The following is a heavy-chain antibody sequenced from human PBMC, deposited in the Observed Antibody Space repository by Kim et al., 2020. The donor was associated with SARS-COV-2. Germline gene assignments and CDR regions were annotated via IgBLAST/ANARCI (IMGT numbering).Heavy chain of an antibody. CDR1: GFTFSSYG. D-gene: IGHD2-2*01. CDR2: ISYDGSNK. J-gene: IGHJ6*03. Sequence: GGSLRLSCAASGFTFSSYGMHWVRQAPGKGLEWVAVISYDGSNKYYADSVKGRFTISRDNSKNTLYLQMNSLRAEDTAVYYCAKGPQYQLLVYYYYYYMGVWGKGTTVTVSS. V-gene: IGHV3-30*18. CDR3: AKGPQYQLLVYYYYYYMGV.